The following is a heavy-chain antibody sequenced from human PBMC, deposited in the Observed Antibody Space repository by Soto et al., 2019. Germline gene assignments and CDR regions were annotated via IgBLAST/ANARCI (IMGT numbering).Heavy chain of an antibody. CDR1: GYTFTSYA. CDR3: ARDLAAACQAYYFDY. V-gene: IGHV1-3*01. Sequence: QVQLVQSGAEVKKPGASVKVSCKASGYTFTSYAMHWVRQAPGQRLEWMGWINAGNGNTKYSQKFQGRVTITRDTSASTAYMELSSLRSEDTAVYYCARDLAAACQAYYFDYWGQGTLVTVSS. D-gene: IGHD6-13*01. J-gene: IGHJ4*02. CDR2: INAGNGNT.